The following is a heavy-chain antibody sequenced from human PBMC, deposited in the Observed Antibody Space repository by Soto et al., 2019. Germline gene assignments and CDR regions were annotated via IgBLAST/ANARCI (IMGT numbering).Heavy chain of an antibody. CDR1: GFTFRTYT. CDR3: AKEALRYFDPFDY. J-gene: IGHJ4*02. V-gene: IGHV3-23*01. Sequence: PGGSLRLSCISSGFTFRTYTMNWVRQAPGKGLEWVSAISGSGGSTYYADSVKGRFTISRDNSKNTLYLQMNSLRAEDTAVYYCAKEALRYFDPFDYWGQGTLVTVSS. CDR2: ISGSGGST. D-gene: IGHD3-9*01.